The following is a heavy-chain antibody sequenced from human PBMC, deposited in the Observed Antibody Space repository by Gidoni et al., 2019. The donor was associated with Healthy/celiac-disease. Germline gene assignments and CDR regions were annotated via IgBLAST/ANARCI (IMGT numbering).Heavy chain of an antibody. CDR3: ARHGIAARQNNWFDP. CDR2: IYYSGST. V-gene: IGHV4-39*01. Sequence: QLQLQESGPGLVKPSETLSLTCTVSGGSISSSSYYWGWIRQPPGKGLEWIGSIYYSGSTYYNPSLKSRVTISVDTSKNQFSLKLSSVTAADTAVYYCARHGIAARQNNWFDPWGQGTLVTVSS. J-gene: IGHJ5*02. CDR1: GGSISSSSYY. D-gene: IGHD6-6*01.